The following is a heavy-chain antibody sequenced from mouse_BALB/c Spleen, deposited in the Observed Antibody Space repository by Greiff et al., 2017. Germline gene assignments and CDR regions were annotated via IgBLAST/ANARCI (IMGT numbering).Heavy chain of an antibody. J-gene: IGHJ2*01. V-gene: IGHV3-2*02. CDR3: ARWGDGTSFDD. D-gene: IGHD3-3*01. CDR1: GYSIPSDYA. CDR2: ISYSGST. Sequence: EVQLQQSGPGLVKPSQSLSLTCTVTGYSIPSDYAWNWIRQFPGNKLEWMGYISYSGSTSYNPSLKSRISITRDTSKNQFFLQLNSVTTEDTATYYCARWGDGTSFDDWGQGTTLTVSS.